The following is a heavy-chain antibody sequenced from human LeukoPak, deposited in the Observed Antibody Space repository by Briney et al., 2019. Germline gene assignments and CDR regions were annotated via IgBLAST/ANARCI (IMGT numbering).Heavy chain of an antibody. CDR3: ARAHYSDVTGGSSGWYLDY. CDR2: IIPIFGTA. CDR1: GGTFSSYA. V-gene: IGHV1-69*05. Sequence: GASVKVSCKASGGTFSSYAISWVRQAPGQGLEWMGGIIPIFGTANYAQKFQGRVTITTDESTSTAYMELSRLRSDDTAVYYCARAHYSDVTGGSSGWYLDYWGQGTLVTVSS. D-gene: IGHD6-19*01. J-gene: IGHJ4*02.